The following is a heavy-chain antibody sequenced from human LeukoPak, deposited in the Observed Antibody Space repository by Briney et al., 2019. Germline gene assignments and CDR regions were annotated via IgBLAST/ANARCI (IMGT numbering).Heavy chain of an antibody. Sequence: LTGGSLRLSCAASGFTFSSYSMNWVRQAPGKGLEWVSAISDRGDRQYYADSVKGRFTISRDNSMNTLRLQMNSLSVEDTAVYYCVVYTGGYRSQFWGQGTLVTVSS. J-gene: IGHJ4*02. D-gene: IGHD5-24*01. CDR3: VVYTGGYRSQF. CDR2: ISDRGDRQ. CDR1: GFTFSSYS. V-gene: IGHV3-23*01.